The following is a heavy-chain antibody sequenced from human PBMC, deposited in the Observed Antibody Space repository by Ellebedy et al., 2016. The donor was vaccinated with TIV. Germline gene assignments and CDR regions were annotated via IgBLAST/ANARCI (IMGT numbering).Heavy chain of an antibody. Sequence: SQTLSLTCXVSGVTISSDTAAWDWIRPPPSGGLEWLGRTSYRSKVYSFYASAVKSRITINPDPSNNRFSLQLHSMSLEDTAVYYCARVNDILTGSPFDFWGQGTQATVSS. CDR3: ARVNDILTGSPFDF. CDR2: TSYRSKVYS. D-gene: IGHD3-9*01. V-gene: IGHV6-1*01. J-gene: IGHJ4*02. CDR1: GVTISSDTAA.